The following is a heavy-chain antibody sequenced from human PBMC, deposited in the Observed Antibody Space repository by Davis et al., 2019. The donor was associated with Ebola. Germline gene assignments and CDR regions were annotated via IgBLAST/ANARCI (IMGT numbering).Heavy chain of an antibody. D-gene: IGHD3-16*01. Sequence: GESLKISCEASGFTFTSYAMHWVRQAPGKGLEWVAVISYDGSNKYYADSVKGRFTISRDNSKNTLYLQMNSLRAEDTAVYYCARDRPLDFFFGDYYGMDVWGQGTTVTVSS. CDR1: GFTFTSYA. CDR2: ISYDGSNK. V-gene: IGHV3-30*04. J-gene: IGHJ6*02. CDR3: ARDRPLDFFFGDYYGMDV.